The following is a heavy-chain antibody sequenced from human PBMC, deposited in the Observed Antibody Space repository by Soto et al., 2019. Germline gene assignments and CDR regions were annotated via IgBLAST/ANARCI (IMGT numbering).Heavy chain of an antibody. CDR2: IWYDGTNK. D-gene: IGHD2-8*02. V-gene: IGHV3-33*01. J-gene: IGHJ6*02. Sequence: QVQLVESGGGVVQPGRSLRLSCAASGFTFSNYGMHWVRQAPGKGLEWVAAIWYDGTNKYYADSVKGRFTISRDNSKNTLYLQMNSLRAEDTAVYYCAGAGGQPPVWGQGTTVPVSS. CDR3: AGAGGQPPV. CDR1: GFTFSNYG.